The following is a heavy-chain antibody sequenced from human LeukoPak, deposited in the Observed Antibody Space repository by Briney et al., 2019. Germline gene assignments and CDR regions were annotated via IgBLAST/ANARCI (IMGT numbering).Heavy chain of an antibody. J-gene: IGHJ4*02. CDR3: ARDPLPHGLLWLLSYYFDS. CDR1: GYTFTGYY. Sequence: GASVKVSCKASGYTFTGYYIHWVRQAPGQGLEWMGWINPDSGDTAYSQKSQGRVTLTRDASISTAYMELTRLRSDDTAVYYCARDPLPHGLLWLLSYYFDSWGQGTLVTVSS. CDR2: INPDSGDT. D-gene: IGHD3-3*01. V-gene: IGHV1-2*02.